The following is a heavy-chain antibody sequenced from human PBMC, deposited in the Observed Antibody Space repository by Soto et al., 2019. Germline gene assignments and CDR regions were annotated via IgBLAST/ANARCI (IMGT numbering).Heavy chain of an antibody. Sequence: QVQLVESGGGVVQPGRSLRLSCAASGFTFSSYGMHWVRQAPGKGLEWVALISHDGNKKYFVDSVKGRFTISRDDSGNTLYLQRNSLRADDTAVYYCAKDWNDANYDYGTDVWGQGTTVTVS. CDR3: AKDWNDANYDYGTDV. J-gene: IGHJ6*02. D-gene: IGHD1-1*01. V-gene: IGHV3-30*18. CDR2: ISHDGNKK. CDR1: GFTFSSYG.